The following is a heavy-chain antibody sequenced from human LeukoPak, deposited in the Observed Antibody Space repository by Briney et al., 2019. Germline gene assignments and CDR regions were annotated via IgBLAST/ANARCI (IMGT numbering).Heavy chain of an antibody. CDR1: GFTFSSYA. Sequence: PGRSLRLSCAASGFTFSSYAMHWVRQAPGKGLEWVAVISYDGSNKYYADSVKGRFTISRDNSKNTLYLQMNSLRAEDTAVYYCLVPLSLYGSGTPHENIWGQGTMVTVSS. J-gene: IGHJ3*02. CDR2: ISYDGSNK. CDR3: LVPLSLYGSGTPHENI. V-gene: IGHV3-30-3*01. D-gene: IGHD3-10*01.